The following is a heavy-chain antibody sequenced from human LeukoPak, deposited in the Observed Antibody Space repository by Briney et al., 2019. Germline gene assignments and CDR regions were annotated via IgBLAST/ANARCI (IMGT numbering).Heavy chain of an antibody. CDR1: GGSISSGDYY. CDR2: TYYSGST. Sequence: SQTLSLTCTVSGGSISSGDYYWSWIRQPPGKGLEWIGYTYYSGSTYYNPSLKNRVSISVDTSKNQFSLNLSSVTATDTAVYYCARPYYYDSRIDPWGQGTLVTVSS. CDR3: ARPYYYDSRIDP. D-gene: IGHD3-22*01. V-gene: IGHV4-30-4*01. J-gene: IGHJ5*02.